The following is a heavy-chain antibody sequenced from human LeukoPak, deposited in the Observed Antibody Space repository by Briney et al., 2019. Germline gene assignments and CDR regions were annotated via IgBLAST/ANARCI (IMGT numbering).Heavy chain of an antibody. J-gene: IGHJ4*02. D-gene: IGHD3-22*01. CDR3: AKDPFETNYYDSSGYNRDY. V-gene: IGHV3-23*01. CDR1: GFTFSSYA. Sequence: GGSLRLSCVASGFTFSSYAMSWVRQAPGKGLEWVSAIRGSGGSTYYADSVKGRFTISRDNSKNTLYLQMNSLRAEDTAVYYCAKDPFETNYYDSSGYNRDYWGQGTLVTVSS. CDR2: IRGSGGST.